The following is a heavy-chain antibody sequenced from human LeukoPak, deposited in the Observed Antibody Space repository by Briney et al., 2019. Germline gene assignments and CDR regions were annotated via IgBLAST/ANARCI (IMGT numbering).Heavy chain of an antibody. V-gene: IGHV1-2*02. CDR3: ARVGLPNAYNWFDP. D-gene: IGHD5-12*01. CDR1: GYTFTNYY. Sequence: ASVKVSCKASGYTFTNYYIHWVRQAPGQGLEWMGWIDPNSGGTDYAQKFQGRVTMTRDTSIRTAYMELSRLRSDDTAVYYCARVGLPNAYNWFDPWGQGTLVTVSS. J-gene: IGHJ5*02. CDR2: IDPNSGGT.